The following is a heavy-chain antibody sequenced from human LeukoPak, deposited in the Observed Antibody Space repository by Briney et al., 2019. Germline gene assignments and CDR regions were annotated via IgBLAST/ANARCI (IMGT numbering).Heavy chain of an antibody. Sequence: SETLSLTCAVSGGSISSSNWWSWVRQPPGKGLEWIGEIYHSGSTNYSPSLKSRVSLSVDKSKNQFSLKLTSVTAADTAVYYCASPSEVSFKASDYWGQGTLVTVSS. V-gene: IGHV4-4*02. D-gene: IGHD2/OR15-2a*01. CDR1: GGSISSSNW. J-gene: IGHJ4*02. CDR3: ASPSEVSFKASDY. CDR2: IYHSGST.